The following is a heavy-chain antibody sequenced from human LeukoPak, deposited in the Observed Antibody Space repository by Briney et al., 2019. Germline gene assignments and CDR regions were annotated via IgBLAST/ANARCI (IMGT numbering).Heavy chain of an antibody. Sequence: PGGSLRLSCAASGFTFSSYAMSWVRQSPGKWLEWVSAISGSGGSTYYADSVKGRFTISRDNSKNTLYLQMNSLRAEDTAVYYCANDGYDLPYYWGQGTLVTVSS. D-gene: IGHD5-12*01. CDR2: ISGSGGST. J-gene: IGHJ4*02. CDR3: ANDGYDLPYY. CDR1: GFTFSSYA. V-gene: IGHV3-23*01.